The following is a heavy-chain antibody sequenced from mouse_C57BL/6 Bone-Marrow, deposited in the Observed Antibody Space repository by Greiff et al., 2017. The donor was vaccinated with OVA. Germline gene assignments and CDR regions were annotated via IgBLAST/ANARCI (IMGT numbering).Heavy chain of an antibody. CDR2: ISNLAYSI. Sequence: EVQVVESGGGLVQPGGSLKLSCAASGFTFSDYGMAWVRQAPRKGPEWVAFISNLAYSIYYADTVTGRFTISRENAKNTLYLEMSSLRSEDTAMYYCARVLYYGSSYWYFDVWGTGTTVTVSS. V-gene: IGHV5-15*01. J-gene: IGHJ1*03. CDR1: GFTFSDYG. CDR3: ARVLYYGSSYWYFDV. D-gene: IGHD1-1*01.